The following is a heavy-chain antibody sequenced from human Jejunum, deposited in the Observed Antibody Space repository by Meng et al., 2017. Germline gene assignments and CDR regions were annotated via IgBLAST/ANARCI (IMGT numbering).Heavy chain of an antibody. CDR3: AREALGGNSPNDY. CDR1: GGSISSGDYY. J-gene: IGHJ4*02. Sequence: QVQLQESGPGLVKPSQTLSLTCTVSGGSISSGDYYWSWIRQPPGKGLEWIGYIYYSGSTYYDPSLKSRVTISVDTSKNQFSLKLSSVTAADTAVYYCAREALGGNSPNDYWGQGTLVTVSS. CDR2: IYYSGST. V-gene: IGHV4-30-4*01. D-gene: IGHD4-23*01.